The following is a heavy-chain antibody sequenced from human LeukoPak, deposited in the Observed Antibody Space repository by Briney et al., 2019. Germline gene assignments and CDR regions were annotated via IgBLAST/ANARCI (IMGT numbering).Heavy chain of an antibody. CDR3: SVGLRFLEWEPDY. CDR2: IYSGVNA. J-gene: IGHJ4*02. D-gene: IGHD3-3*01. V-gene: IGHV3-53*05. CDR1: GFTVSSNY. Sequence: PGGSLRLSCAASGFTVSSNYMSWVRQVPGKGLEWVSVIYSGVNASYADSVKGRFTISGDNSKNTLYLQMNSLRAEDTAVYYCSVGLRFLEWEPDYWGQGTLVTVSS.